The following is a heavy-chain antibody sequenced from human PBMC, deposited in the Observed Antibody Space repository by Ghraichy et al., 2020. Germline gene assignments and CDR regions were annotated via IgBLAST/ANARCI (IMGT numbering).Heavy chain of an antibody. CDR3: ARERWHRHDY. J-gene: IGHJ4*02. D-gene: IGHD4-23*01. CDR1: GFTFSSYE. CDR2: ISSSGSTI. V-gene: IGHV3-48*03. Sequence: GGSLRLSCAASGFTFSSYEMNWVRQAPGKGLEWVSYISSSGSTIYYADSVKGRFTISRDNAKNSLYLQMNSLRAEDTAVYYCARERWHRHDYWGQGTLVTVSS.